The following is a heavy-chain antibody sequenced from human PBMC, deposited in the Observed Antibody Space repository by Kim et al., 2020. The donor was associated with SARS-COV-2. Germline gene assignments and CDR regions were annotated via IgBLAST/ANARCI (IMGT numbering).Heavy chain of an antibody. CDR2: K. CDR3: AKDRRGGSCDY. J-gene: IGHJ4*02. V-gene: IGHV3-33*06. Sequence: KYYADSVKGRFTISRDNSKNTLYLQMNSLRAEDTAVYYCAKDRRGGSCDYWGQGTLVTVSS. D-gene: IGHD2-15*01.